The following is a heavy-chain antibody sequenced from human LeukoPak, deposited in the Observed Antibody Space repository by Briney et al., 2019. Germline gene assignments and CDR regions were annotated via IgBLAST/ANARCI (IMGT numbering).Heavy chain of an antibody. V-gene: IGHV3-11*01. CDR1: GFTFSDYY. D-gene: IGHD5-18*01. J-gene: IGHJ4*02. CDR2: IGSSGSTI. CDR3: ARGEKGGRGYSYGSGY. Sequence: GGSLRLSCAASGFTFSDYYMSWIRQAPGKGLEWVSYIGSSGSTIYYADSVKGRFTISRDNAKNSLYLQMNSLRAEDTAVYYCARGEKGGRGYSYGSGYWGQGTLVTVSS.